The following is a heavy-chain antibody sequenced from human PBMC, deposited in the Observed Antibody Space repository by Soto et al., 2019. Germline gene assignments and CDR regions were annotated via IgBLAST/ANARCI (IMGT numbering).Heavy chain of an antibody. CDR1: GFTFSSYA. CDR3: AKDPGVTIFGVVPGGYDAFDI. CDR2: ISGSGGST. D-gene: IGHD3-3*01. Sequence: GGSLRLSCAASGFTFSSYAMSWVRQAPGKGLEWVSAISGSGGSTYYADSVKGRFTISRDNSTNTLYLQMNSLRAEDTAVYYCAKDPGVTIFGVVPGGYDAFDIWGQGTMVTVSS. V-gene: IGHV3-23*01. J-gene: IGHJ3*02.